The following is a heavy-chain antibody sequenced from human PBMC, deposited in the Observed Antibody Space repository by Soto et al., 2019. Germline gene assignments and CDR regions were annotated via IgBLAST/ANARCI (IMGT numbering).Heavy chain of an antibody. D-gene: IGHD2-8*02. J-gene: IGHJ4*02. CDR2: IKSKSDGGTT. CDR3: AKEQTTGAHYALDY. Sequence: GGSLRLSCAASGFIFTNAWMSWVRQAPGKGLEWVGLIKSKSDGGTTDYAAPVKGRFTISRDDSKNTLYLQMNSLRAEDTAVYSCAKEQTTGAHYALDYWSQGTLVTVSS. CDR1: GFIFTNAW. V-gene: IGHV3-15*01.